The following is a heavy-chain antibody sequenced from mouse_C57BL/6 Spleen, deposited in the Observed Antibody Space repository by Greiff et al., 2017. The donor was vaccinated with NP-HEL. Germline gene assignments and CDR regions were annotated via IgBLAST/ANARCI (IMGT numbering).Heavy chain of an antibody. V-gene: IGHV2-2*01. J-gene: IGHJ4*01. CDR1: GFSLTSYG. CDR2: IWSGGST. CDR3: ARNYRNPGAMDY. Sequence: VQLQQSGPGLVQPSQSLSITCTVSGFSLTSYGVHWVRQSPGKGLEWLGVIWSGGSTDYNAAFISRLSISKDNSKSQVFFKMNSLKADDTAIYYCARNYRNPGAMDYWGQGTSVTVSS. D-gene: IGHD2-5*01.